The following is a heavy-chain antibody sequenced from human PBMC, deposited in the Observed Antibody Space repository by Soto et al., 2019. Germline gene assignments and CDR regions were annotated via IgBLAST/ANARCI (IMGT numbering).Heavy chain of an antibody. J-gene: IGHJ4*02. CDR1: GYTFTTYA. CDR3: ARASYDLLTGITSLSYFDY. V-gene: IGHV1-3*01. CDR2: INAGNGNT. D-gene: IGHD3-9*01. Sequence: QVYLVQSGAEVREPGASVKVSCKPSGYTFTTYAMHWVRQAPGQRLEWMGWINAGNGNTKYSHKFQGRVTISSDTSASKVYMELSSLISEDTAVYFCARASYDLLTGITSLSYFDYWGQGTLVTVSS.